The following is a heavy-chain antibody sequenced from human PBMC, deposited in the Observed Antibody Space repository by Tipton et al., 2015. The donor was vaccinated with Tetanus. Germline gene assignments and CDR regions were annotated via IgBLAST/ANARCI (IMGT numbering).Heavy chain of an antibody. CDR1: GGSINNYY. V-gene: IGHV4-59*01. D-gene: IGHD2-21*01. CDR3: ARLTGHSMDVVDYYYFGMDV. J-gene: IGHJ6*02. Sequence: LTCTVSGGSINNYYWSWIRQPPGKGLEWIGYIYYTGSTNYNPSLKSGVTISLDTSKNQFSLKLTSVSAADTAVYYCARLTGHSMDVVDYYYFGMDVWGQGTKVTVSS. CDR2: IYYTGST.